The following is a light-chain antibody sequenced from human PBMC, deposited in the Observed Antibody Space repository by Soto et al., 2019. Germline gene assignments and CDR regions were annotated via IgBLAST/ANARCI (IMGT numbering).Light chain of an antibody. CDR2: GNS. V-gene: IGLV1-40*01. CDR3: SSYTSSSAYLL. CDR1: SSNIGAGYD. Sequence: QSVLTQPPSVSGAPGQRVTISCTGSSSNIGAGYDVHWYQQLPGTAPKLLIYGNSNRPSGVPDRFSGSKSGTSASLAITGLQAEDEADYYCSSYTSSSAYLLFGGGTKLTVL. J-gene: IGLJ2*01.